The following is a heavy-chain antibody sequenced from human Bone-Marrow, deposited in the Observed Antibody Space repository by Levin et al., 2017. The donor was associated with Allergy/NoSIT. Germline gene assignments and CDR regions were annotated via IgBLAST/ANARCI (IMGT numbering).Heavy chain of an antibody. CDR3: VRGGYNWNAYYYQMDV. CDR2: IKWNGATT. J-gene: IGHJ6*03. V-gene: IGHV3-20*04. Sequence: GGSLRLSCAASGFTFDNYGMSWVRQVPGKGLEWVSGIKWNGATTGYADSVKGRFTISRDNAKNSLYLQMNSVRVEDTALYYCVRGGYNWNAYYYQMDVWGNGTTVIVSS. CDR1: GFTFDNYG. D-gene: IGHD1-20*01.